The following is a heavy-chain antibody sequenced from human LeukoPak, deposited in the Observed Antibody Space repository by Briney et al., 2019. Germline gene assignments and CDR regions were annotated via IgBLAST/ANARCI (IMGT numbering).Heavy chain of an antibody. J-gene: IGHJ4*02. D-gene: IGHD3-10*01. CDR2: IDPNTGDT. Sequence: ASVKVSCKASGQSLTGYFIHWVRQAPGQGLEWVGRIDPNTGDTIYAQNFQGRVTVTSATSISTAYMELSRLTPDDTAVYFCARLGLHGSGTYYFFDYWGQGTLVTVSS. V-gene: IGHV1-2*06. CDR1: GQSLTGYF. CDR3: ARLGLHGSGTYYFFDY.